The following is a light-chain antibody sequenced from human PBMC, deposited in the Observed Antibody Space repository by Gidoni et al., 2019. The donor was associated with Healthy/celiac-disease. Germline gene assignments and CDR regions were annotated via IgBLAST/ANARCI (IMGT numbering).Light chain of an antibody. CDR3: QSADSSGTYVV. CDR2: KDS. V-gene: IGLV3-25*02. J-gene: IGLJ2*01. CDR1: ALPKQY. Sequence: SSELTQPPPVSVSPGQTARITCSGDALPKQYAYWYQQKPGQAPVLVIYKDSERPSGIPVRFSGSSSGTTVTLTISGGQAEDEADYYCQSADSSGTYVVFGGGTKLTVL.